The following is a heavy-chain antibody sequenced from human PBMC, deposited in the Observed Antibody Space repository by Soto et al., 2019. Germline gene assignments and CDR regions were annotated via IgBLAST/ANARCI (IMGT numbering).Heavy chain of an antibody. D-gene: IGHD4-17*01. CDR1: GYSISSSNW. CDR2: IYHSGST. Sequence: PSETLSLTCAVSGYSISSSNWCGWIRQHPGKGLEWIGYIYHSGSTYYNPSLKSRVTISVDRSKNQFSLKLSSVTAADTAVYYCARSQTTVTSYDYWGQGTLVTVSS. J-gene: IGHJ4*02. CDR3: ARSQTTVTSYDY. V-gene: IGHV4-28*01.